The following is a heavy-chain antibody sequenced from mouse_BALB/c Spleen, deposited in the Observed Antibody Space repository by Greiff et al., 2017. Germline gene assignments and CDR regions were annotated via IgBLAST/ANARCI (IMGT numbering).Heavy chain of an antibody. CDR1: SYTFTDYA. D-gene: IGHD3-3*01. V-gene: IGHV1-67*01. CDR3: ARSEGRDYAMDY. Sequence: VQLQQSGPELVRPGVSVKISCKGSSYTFTDYAMHWVKQSHAKSLEWIGVISTYYGNTNYNQKFKGKATMTVDKSSSTAYMELARLTSEDSAVYYCARSEGRDYAMDYWGQGTSVTVSS. CDR2: ISTYYGNT. J-gene: IGHJ4*01.